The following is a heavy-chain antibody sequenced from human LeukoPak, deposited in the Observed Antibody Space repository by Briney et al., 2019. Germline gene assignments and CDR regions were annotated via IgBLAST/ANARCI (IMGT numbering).Heavy chain of an antibody. CDR2: ISSSSSYI. J-gene: IGHJ3*02. CDR3: ASRLPPSKGTAITDAFDI. V-gene: IGHV3-21*01. D-gene: IGHD5-18*01. Sequence: PGGSLRLSCAASGFTFSSYSMNWVRQAPGKGLEWVSSISSSSSYIYYADSVKGRFTISRDNAKNSLYLQMNSLRAEDTAVYYCASRLPPSKGTAITDAFDIWGQGTMVTVSS. CDR1: GFTFSSYS.